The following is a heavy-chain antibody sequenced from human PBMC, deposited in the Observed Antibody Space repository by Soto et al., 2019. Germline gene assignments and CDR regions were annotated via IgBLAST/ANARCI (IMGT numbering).Heavy chain of an antibody. Sequence: SETLSLTCAVSGYSISSGYYWGWIRQPPGKGLEWIGSIYHSGSTYYNPSLKSRVTISVDTSKNQFSLKLSSVTAADTAVYYCASVTYYYDSSGYNPWGQGTLVTVSS. D-gene: IGHD3-22*01. CDR1: GYSISSGYY. J-gene: IGHJ5*02. CDR3: ASVTYYYDSSGYNP. V-gene: IGHV4-38-2*01. CDR2: IYHSGST.